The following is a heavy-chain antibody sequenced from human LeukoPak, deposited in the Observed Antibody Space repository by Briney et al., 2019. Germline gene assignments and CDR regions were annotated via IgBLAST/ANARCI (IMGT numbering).Heavy chain of an antibody. CDR1: GFTFSSYW. CDR2: INSDGSST. CDR3: AKSYYYDSSGYYYVHYFDY. D-gene: IGHD3-22*01. Sequence: GGSLRLSCAASGFTFSSYWMHWVRQAPGKGLVWVSRINSDGSSTSYADSVKGRFTISRDNAKNTLYLQMNSLRAEDTAVYYCAKSYYYDSSGYYYVHYFDYWGQGTLVTVSS. J-gene: IGHJ4*02. V-gene: IGHV3-74*01.